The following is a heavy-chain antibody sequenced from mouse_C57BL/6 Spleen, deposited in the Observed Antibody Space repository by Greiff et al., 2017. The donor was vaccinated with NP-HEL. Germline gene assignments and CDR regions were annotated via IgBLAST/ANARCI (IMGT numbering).Heavy chain of an antibody. Sequence: VKLMESGAELVRPGASVKLSCKASGYTFTDYYINWVKQRPGQGLEWIARIYPGSGNTYYNEKFKGKATLTAEKSSSTAYMQLSSLTSEDSAVYFCARGGDYDYGAWFAYWGQGTLVTVSA. J-gene: IGHJ3*01. D-gene: IGHD1-1*02. CDR3: ARGGDYDYGAWFAY. CDR2: IYPGSGNT. CDR1: GYTFTDYY. V-gene: IGHV1-76*01.